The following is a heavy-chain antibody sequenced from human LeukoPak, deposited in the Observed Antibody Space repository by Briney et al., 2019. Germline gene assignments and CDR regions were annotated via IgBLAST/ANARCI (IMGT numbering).Heavy chain of an antibody. V-gene: IGHV3-11*01. D-gene: IGHD6-13*01. Sequence: GGSLRLSCAASGFTFSDYYTSWIRQAPGKGLEWVSYISSSGSTIYYADSVKGRFTISRDNAKNSLYLQMNSLRAEDTAVYYCASRAAAGNYEYFQHWGQGTLVTVSS. J-gene: IGHJ1*01. CDR1: GFTFSDYY. CDR2: ISSSGSTI. CDR3: ASRAAAGNYEYFQH.